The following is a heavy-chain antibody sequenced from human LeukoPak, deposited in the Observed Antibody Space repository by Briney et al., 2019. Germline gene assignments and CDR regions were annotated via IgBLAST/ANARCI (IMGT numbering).Heavy chain of an antibody. J-gene: IGHJ4*02. Sequence: GGSLRLSCAATGFTFSRYGMHWVHQAPGKGLEWVAQISYDGSNKHYGDSVKGRFTIARDNSKNTLFLQMNSLRGEDTAVYYCAKDALSFNGDWFDYWGQGTLVTVSS. V-gene: IGHV3-30*18. CDR3: AKDALSFNGDWFDY. D-gene: IGHD4-17*01. CDR2: ISYDGSNK. CDR1: GFTFSRYG.